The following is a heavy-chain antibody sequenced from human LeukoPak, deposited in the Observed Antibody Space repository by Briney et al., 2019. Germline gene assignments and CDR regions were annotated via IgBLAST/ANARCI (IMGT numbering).Heavy chain of an antibody. CDR1: GGTFSSYA. CDR3: ARGKAYSSGWRYYFDY. D-gene: IGHD6-19*01. V-gene: IGHV1-2*02. Sequence: GASVKVSCKASGGTFSSYAISWVRQAPGQVLEWMGWINPNSGGTNYAQKFQGRVTMTRDTSISTAYMELSRLRSDDTAVYYCARGKAYSSGWRYYFDYWGQGTLVTVSS. J-gene: IGHJ4*02. CDR2: INPNSGGT.